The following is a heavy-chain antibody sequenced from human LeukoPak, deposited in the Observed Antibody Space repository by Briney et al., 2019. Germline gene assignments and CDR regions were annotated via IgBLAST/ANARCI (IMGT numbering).Heavy chain of an antibody. V-gene: IGHV1-2*02. D-gene: IGHD2-8*01. CDR3: ARRYCTNGVCYDDRGAFDI. CDR2: INPNSGGT. J-gene: IGHJ3*02. Sequence: ASVKVSCKASGYTFTGYFMHWVRQAPGQGLEWMGWINPNSGGTNYAQKFQGRVTMTGDTSISTAYMDLSSLRSDDTAVYYCARRYCTNGVCYDDRGAFDIWGQGTMVTVSS. CDR1: GYTFTGYF.